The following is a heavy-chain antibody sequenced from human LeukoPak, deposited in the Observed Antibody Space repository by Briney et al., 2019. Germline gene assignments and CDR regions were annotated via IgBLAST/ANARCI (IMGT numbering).Heavy chain of an antibody. CDR1: GGSISSYY. D-gene: IGHD3-16*02. J-gene: IGHJ5*02. CDR2: IYYTGNT. CDR3: ARFIDEIDNWFDP. V-gene: IGHV4-39*01. Sequence: SETLSLTCTVSGGSISSYYWSWIRQPPGMGLEWIGSIYYTGNTYYNASLKSQVSISIDTSKNQFSLKLTSVTAADTAVYYCARFIDEIDNWFDPWGQGTLVTVSS.